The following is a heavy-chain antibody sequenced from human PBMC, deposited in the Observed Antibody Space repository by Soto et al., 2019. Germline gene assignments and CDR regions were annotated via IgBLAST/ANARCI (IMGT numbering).Heavy chain of an antibody. D-gene: IGHD6-19*01. CDR2: INTNGVNT. CDR3: ARGRVEDSSGWATYFDY. J-gene: IGHJ4*02. V-gene: IGHV3-64*01. Sequence: VQLVESGGGLVQPGGSLRLSCAASGITFSGYSMFWVRQAPGKGLEYVSAINTNGVNTFYAKSVKGRFTISRDNSKNTMYLQMGSLRAEDMAVYYCARGRVEDSSGWATYFDYWGQGTLVTVSS. CDR1: GITFSGYS.